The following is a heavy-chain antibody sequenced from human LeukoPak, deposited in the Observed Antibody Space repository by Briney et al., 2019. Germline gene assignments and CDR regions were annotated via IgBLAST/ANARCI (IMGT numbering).Heavy chain of an antibody. CDR2: IKRDGSDE. V-gene: IGHV3-7*04. J-gene: IGHJ3*01. D-gene: IGHD2-2*01. CDR1: GFAFGTYW. Sequence: GGSLRLSCAASGFAFGTYWMSWVRQAPGKGLEWVANIKRDGSDEHYADSVKGRFTISRDNAKNSLFLQMVSLRDDDTAVYYCARDSTLVFSVDAYDVWGQGTMVTVSS. CDR3: ARDSTLVFSVDAYDV.